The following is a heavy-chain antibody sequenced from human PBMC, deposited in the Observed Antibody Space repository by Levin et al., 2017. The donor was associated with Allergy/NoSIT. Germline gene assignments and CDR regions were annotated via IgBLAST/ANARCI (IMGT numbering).Heavy chain of an antibody. CDR1: GFTFRNYG. CDR3: ARWGIPSAGTIDY. Sequence: PGGSLRLSCVASGFTFRNYGMHWVRQAPGKGLEWVTIMWNDGSKEYYADSVKGRFTISRDDSKNTLYLQMNSLRAEDTAIYYCARWGIPSAGTIDYWGQGTLVIVSS. V-gene: IGHV3-33*01. D-gene: IGHD6-13*01. CDR2: MWNDGSKE. J-gene: IGHJ4*02.